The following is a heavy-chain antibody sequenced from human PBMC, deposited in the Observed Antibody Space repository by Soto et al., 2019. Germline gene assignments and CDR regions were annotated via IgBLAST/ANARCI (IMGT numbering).Heavy chain of an antibody. CDR3: ARGWDGSGWYYFDY. D-gene: IGHD6-19*01. V-gene: IGHV4-59*01. J-gene: IGHJ4*02. CDR2: IYYSGST. CDR1: GGSISSYY. Sequence: SETLSLTCTVSGGSISSYYWSWIRQPPGKGLEWIGYIYYSGSTNYNPSLKSRVTISVDKSKNQFSLKLSSVTAADTAVYYCARGWDGSGWYYFDYWGQGTLVTVSS.